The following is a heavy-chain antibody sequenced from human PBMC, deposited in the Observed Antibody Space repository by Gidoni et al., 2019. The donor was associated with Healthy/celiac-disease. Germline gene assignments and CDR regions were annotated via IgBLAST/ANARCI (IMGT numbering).Heavy chain of an antibody. CDR1: GGTFSSYA. CDR2: IIPIFGTA. CDR3: ASGLRDSSSEDFDY. Sequence: QVQLVQSGAEVKKPGSSVKVSCKASGGTFSSYAISWVRQAPGQGLEWMGGIIPIFGTAHYAQKFQGRVTITADESTSTAYMELSSLRSEDTAVYYCASGLRDSSSEDFDYWGQGTLVTVSS. D-gene: IGHD6-6*01. V-gene: IGHV1-69*01. J-gene: IGHJ4*02.